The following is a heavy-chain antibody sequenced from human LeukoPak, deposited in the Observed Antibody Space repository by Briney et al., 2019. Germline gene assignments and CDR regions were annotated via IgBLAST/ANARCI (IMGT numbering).Heavy chain of an antibody. CDR3: ARGIEMATIRYYFDY. V-gene: IGHV1-69*13. CDR1: GGTFSSYA. CDR2: IIPIFGTA. J-gene: IGHJ4*02. D-gene: IGHD5-24*01. Sequence: ASVKVSCKASGGTFSSYAISWVRQAPGQGLEWMGGIIPIFGTANSAQKFQGRVTITADESTSTAYMELSSLRSEDTAVYYCARGIEMATIRYYFDYWGQGTLVTVSS.